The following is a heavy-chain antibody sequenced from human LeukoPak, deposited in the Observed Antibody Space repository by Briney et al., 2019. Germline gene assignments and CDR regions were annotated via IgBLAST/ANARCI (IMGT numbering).Heavy chain of an antibody. D-gene: IGHD2-15*01. CDR3: ARDYCSGGSCYSVLDY. CDR2: ISSSSSYI. J-gene: IGHJ4*02. CDR1: GFTFSSYS. V-gene: IGHV3-21*01. Sequence: GGSLRLSCAASGFTFSSYSMNWVRQAPGKGLEWVSSISSSSSYIYYADSVKGRFTISRDNAKNSLYLQMNSLRAEDTAVCYCARDYCSGGSCYSVLDYWGQGTLVTVSS.